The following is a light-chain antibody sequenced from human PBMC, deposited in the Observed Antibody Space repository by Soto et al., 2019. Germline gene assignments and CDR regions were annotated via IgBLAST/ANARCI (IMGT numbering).Light chain of an antibody. CDR3: QQYDNLPLT. CDR1: QSVYSW. V-gene: IGKV1-5*03. CDR2: EAS. J-gene: IGKJ4*01. Sequence: DIQMTQSPSTLSASVGDRVPITCRARQSVYSWLAWYQQQPGKAPKLLIYEASSLESGVPSRFSGSGSGTDFTFTISSLQPEDIATYYCQQYDNLPLTFGGGTKVDIK.